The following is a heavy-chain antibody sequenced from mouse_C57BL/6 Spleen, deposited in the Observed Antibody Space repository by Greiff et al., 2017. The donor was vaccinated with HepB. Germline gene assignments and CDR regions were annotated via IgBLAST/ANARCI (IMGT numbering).Heavy chain of an antibody. CDR3: ARDGGGYAMDY. Sequence: LQESGAELVKPGASVKISCKASGYAFSSYWMNWVKQRPGKGLEWIGQIYPGDGDTNYNGKFKGKATLTADKSSSTAYMQLSSLTSEDSAVYFCARDGGGYAMDYWGQGTSVTVSS. J-gene: IGHJ4*01. CDR1: GYAFSSYW. V-gene: IGHV1-80*01. CDR2: IYPGDGDT.